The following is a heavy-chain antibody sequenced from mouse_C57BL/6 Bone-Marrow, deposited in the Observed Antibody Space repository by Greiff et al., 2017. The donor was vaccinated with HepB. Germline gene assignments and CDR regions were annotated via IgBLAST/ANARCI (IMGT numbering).Heavy chain of an antibody. V-gene: IGHV1-19*01. CDR3: ARRNWDGGPFDY. Sequence: VQLKQSGPVLVKPGASVKMSCKASGYTFTDYYMNWVKQSHGKSLEWIGVINPYNGGTSYNQKFKGKATLTVDKSSSTAYMELNSLTSEDSAVYYCARRNWDGGPFDYWGQGTTLTVSS. J-gene: IGHJ2*01. D-gene: IGHD4-1*01. CDR2: INPYNGGT. CDR1: GYTFTDYY.